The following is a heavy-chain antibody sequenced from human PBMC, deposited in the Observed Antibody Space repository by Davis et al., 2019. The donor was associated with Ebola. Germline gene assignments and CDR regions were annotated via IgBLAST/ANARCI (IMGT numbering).Heavy chain of an antibody. J-gene: IGHJ6*02. CDR2: IKQDGSEK. D-gene: IGHD2-15*01. CDR3: ARHDCSGGSCYSRGGYYYYGMDV. V-gene: IGHV3-7*03. CDR1: GFTFSGYW. Sequence: GESLKISCAASGFTFSGYWMTWVRQAPGKGLEWVANIKQDGSEKQYVDSVKGRFTISRDNAENSLYLQMSSLRADDTAMYYCARHDCSGGSCYSRGGYYYYGMDVWGQGTTVTVSS.